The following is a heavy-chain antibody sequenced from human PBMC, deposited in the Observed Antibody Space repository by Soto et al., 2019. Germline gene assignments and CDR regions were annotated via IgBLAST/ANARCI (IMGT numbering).Heavy chain of an antibody. V-gene: IGHV3-7*03. CDR2: INKDGSQK. CDR1: GFTLSNYW. D-gene: IGHD7-27*01. Sequence: QRGGSLRLSXAASGFTLSNYWMTWVRQAPGKGLEWVANINKDGSQKNYVDSVKGRFTIARDNGQNSLSLQINSLRVEDTAVYYCVRELGLAYWGQGALVTVSS. J-gene: IGHJ4*02. CDR3: VRELGLAY.